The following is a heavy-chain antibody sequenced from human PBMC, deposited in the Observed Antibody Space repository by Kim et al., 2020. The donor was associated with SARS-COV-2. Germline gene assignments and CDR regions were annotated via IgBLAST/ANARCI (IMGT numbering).Heavy chain of an antibody. D-gene: IGHD1-1*01. J-gene: IGHJ4*02. CDR3: ARAHNWGSDFDY. CDR2: IIPIFGTA. Sequence: SVKVSCKASGGTFSSYAISWVRQAPGQGLEWMGGIIPIFGTANYAQKFQGRVTITADESTSTAYMELSSLRSEDTAVYYCARAHNWGSDFDYWGQGTLVTVSS. CDR1: GGTFSSYA. V-gene: IGHV1-69*13.